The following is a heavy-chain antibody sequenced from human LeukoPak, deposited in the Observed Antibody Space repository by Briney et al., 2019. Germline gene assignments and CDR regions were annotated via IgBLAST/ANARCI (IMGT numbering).Heavy chain of an antibody. CDR1: GGSINSGGYY. J-gene: IGHJ2*01. CDR3: ARSPGYYYDSSGYRRNFWYFDL. D-gene: IGHD3-22*01. V-gene: IGHV4-31*03. Sequence: PSQTLPLTCTVSGGSINSGGYYWTWIRQHPGKGLEWIGYIYYSGSTYYNPSLKSRVTISVDTSKNQFSLKLSSVTAADTAVYYCARSPGYYYDSSGYRRNFWYFDLWGRGTLVTVSS. CDR2: IYYSGST.